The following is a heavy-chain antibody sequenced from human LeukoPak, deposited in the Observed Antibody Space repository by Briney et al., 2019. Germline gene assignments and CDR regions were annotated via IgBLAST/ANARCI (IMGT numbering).Heavy chain of an antibody. CDR1: GGSISDYH. CDR3: ARGRTYYDVLTGYYPDAFDT. V-gene: IGHV4-59*01. J-gene: IGHJ3*02. CDR2: IYYTGST. D-gene: IGHD3-9*01. Sequence: SETLSLTCTVSGGSISDYHWSWIRQPPGKGLEWIGYIYYTGSTYYNPSLKCRVTISVDTSKNQFSLKLSSVTAADTAVYYCARGRTYYDVLTGYYPDAFDTWGQGTMVTVSS.